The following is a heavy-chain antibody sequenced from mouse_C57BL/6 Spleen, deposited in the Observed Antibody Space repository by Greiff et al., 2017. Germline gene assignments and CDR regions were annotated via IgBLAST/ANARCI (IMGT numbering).Heavy chain of an antibody. J-gene: IGHJ4*01. CDR2: INPNNGGT. CDR3: ARSGGGISTVVATDYAMDY. Sequence: VQLQQSGPELVKPGASVKISCKASGYTFTDYYMNWVKQSHGKSLEWIGDINPNNGGTSYNQKFKGKATLTVDKSSSPAYMELRSLTSEDSAVYYCARSGGGISTVVATDYAMDYWGQGTSVTVSS. V-gene: IGHV1-26*01. D-gene: IGHD1-1*01. CDR1: GYTFTDYY.